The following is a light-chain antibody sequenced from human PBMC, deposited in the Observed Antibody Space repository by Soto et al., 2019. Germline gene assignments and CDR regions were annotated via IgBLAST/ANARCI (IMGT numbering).Light chain of an antibody. CDR3: SSYTSNSNPYV. Sequence: QSVLTQPASVSGSPGQSITISCTGTSSDVGGYNYVSWYQLHPGKAPKLMISEVTNRPSGVSSRFSGSKSGNTASLTISGLQADDEADYYCSSYTSNSNPYVFGTGTKVTV. CDR1: SSDVGGYNY. CDR2: EVT. J-gene: IGLJ1*01. V-gene: IGLV2-14*01.